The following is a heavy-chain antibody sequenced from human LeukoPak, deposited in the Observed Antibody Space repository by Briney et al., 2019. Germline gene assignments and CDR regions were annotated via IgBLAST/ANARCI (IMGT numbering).Heavy chain of an antibody. V-gene: IGHV1-69*05. CDR2: IIPIFGTA. D-gene: IGHD6-13*01. CDR3: VLDSSSWYSAEYFQH. Sequence: ASVKVSCKASGDTFSNYAITWVRQAPGQGLEWMGGIIPIFGTANYAQKFQGRVTITTDESTSTAYMELSSLRSEDTAVYYCVLDSSSWYSAEYFQHWGQGTLVTVSS. J-gene: IGHJ1*01. CDR1: GDTFSNYA.